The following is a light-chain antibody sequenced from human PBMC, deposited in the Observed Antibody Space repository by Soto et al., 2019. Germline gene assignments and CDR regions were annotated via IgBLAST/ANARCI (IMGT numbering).Light chain of an antibody. J-gene: IGKJ5*01. CDR3: QQYDNLLPIT. V-gene: IGKV1-33*01. CDR2: DAS. CDR1: QDISKN. Sequence: IQMTQSPSSLSASVGDSVTITCQASQDISKNLNWYQQKPGKAPKLLIYDASILQTGVPSRFNGSASATNFTFTISSLQPEDIATYYCQQYDNLLPITFGQGTRLEIK.